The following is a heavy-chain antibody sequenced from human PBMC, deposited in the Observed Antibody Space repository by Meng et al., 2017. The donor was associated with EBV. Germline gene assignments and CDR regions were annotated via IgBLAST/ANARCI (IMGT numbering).Heavy chain of an antibody. CDR3: ARVSFYDYWSGYSFNWFDP. J-gene: IGHJ5*02. Sequence: QLQLYQSGPGLVKPSEXLSLTCTVPGDSTSSRSYYWGWLRQSPGKGLEWIGNVYYSGNSYYNPSLRSRVTISVDTSKNQFYLKLISVTAADTAVYFCARVSFYDYWSGYSFNWFDPWGQGTLVTVSS. CDR1: GDSTSSRSYY. CDR2: VYYSGNS. D-gene: IGHD3-3*01. V-gene: IGHV4-39*01.